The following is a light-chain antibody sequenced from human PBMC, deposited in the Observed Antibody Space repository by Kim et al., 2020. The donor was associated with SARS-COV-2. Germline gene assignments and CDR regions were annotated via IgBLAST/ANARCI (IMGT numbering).Light chain of an antibody. CDR2: DAS. J-gene: IGKJ1*01. CDR1: RSVTSNF. Sequence: SPGERATLSCRASRSVTSNFLAWYQQKPGQAPRLLIYDASSRATGIPDRFSGSGSETDFTLTISRLEPEDFAVYYCQQYAGSPLTFGQGTKVDIK. CDR3: QQYAGSPLT. V-gene: IGKV3-20*01.